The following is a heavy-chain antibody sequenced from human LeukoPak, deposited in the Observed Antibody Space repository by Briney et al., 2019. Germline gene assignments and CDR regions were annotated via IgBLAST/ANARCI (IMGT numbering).Heavy chain of an antibody. Sequence: PGGSLRLSCAASGFTFSSYAMHWVRQAPGKGLEYVSAISSNGGSTYYANSVKGRFTISGDNSKNTLYLQMGSLRAEDMAVYYCARSQQLGAFDIWGQGTMVTVSS. CDR1: GFTFSSYA. D-gene: IGHD6-13*01. CDR2: ISSNGGST. V-gene: IGHV3-64*01. J-gene: IGHJ3*02. CDR3: ARSQQLGAFDI.